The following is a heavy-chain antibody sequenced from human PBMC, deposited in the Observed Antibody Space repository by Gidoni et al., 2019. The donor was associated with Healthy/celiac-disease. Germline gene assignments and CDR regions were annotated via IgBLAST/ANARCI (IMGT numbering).Heavy chain of an antibody. Sequence: EVQLVESGGGLVKPGGSLRLSCAASGFTFSSYSMNWVRQAPGKGLEWVSSISSSSSYIYYADSVKGRFTISRDNAKNSLYLQMNSLRAEDTAVYYCARDAEDIVVVPANWFDPWGQGTLVTVSS. CDR3: ARDAEDIVVVPANWFDP. D-gene: IGHD2-2*01. CDR2: ISSSSSYI. CDR1: GFTFSSYS. J-gene: IGHJ5*02. V-gene: IGHV3-21*01.